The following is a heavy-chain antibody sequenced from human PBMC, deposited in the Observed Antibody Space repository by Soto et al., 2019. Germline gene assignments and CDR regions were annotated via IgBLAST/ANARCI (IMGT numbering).Heavy chain of an antibody. CDR2: IIPIFGTA. CDR1: RGTFSSYA. CDR3: ASDKPPYDFWSGYGGWFDP. V-gene: IGHV1-69*06. D-gene: IGHD3-3*01. J-gene: IGHJ5*02. Sequence: QVQLVQSGAEVKKPGSSVKVSCKASRGTFSSYAISWVRQAPGQGLEWMGGIIPIFGTANYAQKFQGRVTITADKSTSTAYMELRSLRSEDTAVYFCASDKPPYDFWSGYGGWFDPWGQGTLVTVSS.